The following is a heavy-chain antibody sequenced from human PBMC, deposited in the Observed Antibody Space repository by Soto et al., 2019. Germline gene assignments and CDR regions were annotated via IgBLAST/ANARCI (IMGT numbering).Heavy chain of an antibody. V-gene: IGHV4-59*01. D-gene: IGHD2-15*01. CDR2: IYYSGST. CDR1: GGSMSTYY. CDR3: ARLPGYCSGDSCRIDY. Sequence: PSETLSLTCTVSGGSMSTYYWNWIRQPPGKGLEWIGYIYYSGSTNYNPSLKSRVTISVDTSKNQFSLNLRSVTAVDTAVYYCARLPGYCSGDSCRIDYWGQGTLVTVSS. J-gene: IGHJ4*02.